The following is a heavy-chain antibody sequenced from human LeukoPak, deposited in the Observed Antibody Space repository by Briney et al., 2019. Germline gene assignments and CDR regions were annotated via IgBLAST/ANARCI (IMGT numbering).Heavy chain of an antibody. D-gene: IGHD6-6*01. CDR3: VHSRSWYYFDS. CDR1: GYSISSGYY. Sequence: SETLSLTCTVSGYSISSGYYWGWIRQPPGKGLGWIGSIYHSGSTYYNPSLKSRVTISVDTSKNQFSLKLSSVTAADTAVYYCVHSRSWYYFDSWGRGTLVTVSS. J-gene: IGHJ4*02. V-gene: IGHV4-38-2*02. CDR2: IYHSGST.